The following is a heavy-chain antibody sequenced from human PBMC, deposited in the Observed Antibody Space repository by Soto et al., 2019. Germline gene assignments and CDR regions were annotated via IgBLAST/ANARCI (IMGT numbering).Heavy chain of an antibody. CDR3: ARGGRSSSLLHYYFYGMDV. CDR2: IDSDGSST. V-gene: IGHV3-74*01. CDR1: GFTFSSDW. D-gene: IGHD6-6*01. J-gene: IGHJ6*02. Sequence: GGSLRLSCAPSGFTFSSDWMHWVRQAPGKGLGWVSRIDSDGSSTSYADSVKGRFTISRDNAKNTLYLQMNSLRAEDTAVYYCARGGRSSSLLHYYFYGMDVWGQGTTVTVSS.